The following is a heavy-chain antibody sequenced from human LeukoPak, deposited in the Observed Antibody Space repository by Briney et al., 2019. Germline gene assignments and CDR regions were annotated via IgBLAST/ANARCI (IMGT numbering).Heavy chain of an antibody. D-gene: IGHD1-26*01. CDR1: GGSISSSSCY. J-gene: IGHJ4*02. CDR3: ARLSGSYGRLIDY. V-gene: IGHV4-39*01. CDR2: INHSGST. Sequence: PSETLSLTCTVSGGSISSSSCYWSWIRQPPGKGLEWIGEINHSGSTNYNPSLKSRVTISVDTSKNQFSLKLSSVTAADTAVYYCARLSGSYGRLIDYWGQGTLVTVSS.